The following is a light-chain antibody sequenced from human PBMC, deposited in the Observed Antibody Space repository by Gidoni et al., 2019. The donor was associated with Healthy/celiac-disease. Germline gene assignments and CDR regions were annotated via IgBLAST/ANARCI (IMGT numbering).Light chain of an antibody. CDR3: QQYNSYPWT. Sequence: TLSASVGDRVTITCRASQSISSWLDWYQQKPGKAPKLLIYKASSLESGVPSRFSGSGSGTEFTLTISSLQPDDFATYYCQQYNSYPWTFGQGTKVEIK. CDR1: QSISSW. J-gene: IGKJ1*01. V-gene: IGKV1-5*03. CDR2: KAS.